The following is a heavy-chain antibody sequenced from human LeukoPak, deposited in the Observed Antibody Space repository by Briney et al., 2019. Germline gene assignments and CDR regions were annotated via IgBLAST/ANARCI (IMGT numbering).Heavy chain of an antibody. D-gene: IGHD3-10*01. Sequence: ASVKVSCKASGGTFSCYAISWVRQAPGQGLEWMGRIIPIFGTANYAQKFQGRVTITTDESTSTAYMELSSLRSEDTAVYYCAIRTIVRGAPATFDYWGQGTLVTVSS. V-gene: IGHV1-69*05. CDR1: GGTFSCYA. J-gene: IGHJ4*02. CDR3: AIRTIVRGAPATFDY. CDR2: IIPIFGTA.